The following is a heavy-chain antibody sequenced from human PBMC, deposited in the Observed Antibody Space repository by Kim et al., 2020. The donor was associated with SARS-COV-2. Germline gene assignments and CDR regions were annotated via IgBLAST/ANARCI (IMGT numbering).Heavy chain of an antibody. J-gene: IGHJ4*02. CDR2: VSYEGRNT. CDR3: VKEAAFTTVVVDYYFDF. Sequence: GGSLRLSCVGSGFTFSNYGMHWVRQAPGKGLEWVGTVSYEGRNTFYAGSVEGRFTISRDNSKNTLYLQMNNLRAEDTALYYCVKEAAFTTVVVDYYFDFWGQGTLVTVSS. CDR1: GFTFSNYG. D-gene: IGHD2-15*01. V-gene: IGHV3-30*18.